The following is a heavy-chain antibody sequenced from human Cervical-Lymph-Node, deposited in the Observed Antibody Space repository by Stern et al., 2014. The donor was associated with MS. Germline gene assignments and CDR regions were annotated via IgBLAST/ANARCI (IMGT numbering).Heavy chain of an antibody. CDR1: GYTFTGYY. CDR2: VNPNTGDT. CDR3: ARLEDYDSGGTFDY. D-gene: IGHD3-22*01. J-gene: IGHJ4*02. V-gene: IGHV1-2*02. Sequence: VQLVESGAEVRKPGASVKVSCKASGYTFTGYYMHWVRQAPGQGLEGMGWVNPNTGDTNYAQKFQGRVTMTRDTSISTAYMELSSLRSDDTAVFYCARLEDYDSGGTFDYWGQGTLVTVSS.